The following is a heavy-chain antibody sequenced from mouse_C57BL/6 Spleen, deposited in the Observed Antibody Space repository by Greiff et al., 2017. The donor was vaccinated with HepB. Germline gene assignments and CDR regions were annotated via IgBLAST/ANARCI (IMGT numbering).Heavy chain of an antibody. D-gene: IGHD2-2*01. V-gene: IGHV3-6*01. CDR1: GYSITSGYY. CDR3: AREGDGYDGYAMDY. CDR2: ISYDGSN. J-gene: IGHJ4*01. Sequence: EVQLVESGPGLVKPSQSLSLTCSVTGYSITSGYYWNWIRQFPGNKLEWMGYISYDGSNNYNPSLKNRISITRDTSKNQFFLKLNSVTTEDTATYYCAREGDGYDGYAMDYWGQGTSVTVSS.